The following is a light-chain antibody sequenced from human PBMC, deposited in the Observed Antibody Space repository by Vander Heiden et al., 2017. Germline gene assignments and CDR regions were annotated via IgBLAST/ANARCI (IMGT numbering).Light chain of an antibody. CDR3: QAWDSSVKV. Sequence: SYELTQPPSVSVSPGQTASITCSGAKLGDKYACWYQQKPGQSPVLVIYQDSKRPSGIPERFSGSNSGNTATLTISGTQAMDEADYYCQAWDSSVKVFGGGTKLTVL. CDR1: KLGDKY. J-gene: IGLJ2*01. CDR2: QDS. V-gene: IGLV3-1*01.